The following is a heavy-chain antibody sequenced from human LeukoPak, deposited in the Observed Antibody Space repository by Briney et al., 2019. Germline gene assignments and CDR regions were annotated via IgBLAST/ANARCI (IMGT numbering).Heavy chain of an antibody. CDR3: ARDFSEYQLLGGCY. CDR1: GFTFSSYA. CDR2: ISYDGSNK. V-gene: IGHV3-30-3*01. D-gene: IGHD2-2*01. Sequence: GGSLRLSCAASGFTFSSYAMHWVRQAPGKGLEWVAVISYDGSNKYYADSVKGRFTISRDNSKNTLYLQMNSLRAEDTAVYYCARDFSEYQLLGGCYWGQRTLVTVSS. J-gene: IGHJ4*02.